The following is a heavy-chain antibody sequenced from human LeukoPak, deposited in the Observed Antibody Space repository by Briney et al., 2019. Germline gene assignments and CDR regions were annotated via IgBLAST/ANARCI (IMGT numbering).Heavy chain of an antibody. V-gene: IGHV3-33*06. Sequence: PGGSLRLSCAASGFTFSSYGMHWVRQAPGKGLEWVAVIWSDGSNKYYADSVKGRFTISRDNSKNTLYLQMNSLRAEDTAVYYCAKERGRGGYYGMDVWGQGTTVTVSS. CDR1: GFTFSSYG. J-gene: IGHJ6*02. CDR2: IWSDGSNK. CDR3: AKERGRGGYYGMDV. D-gene: IGHD6-25*01.